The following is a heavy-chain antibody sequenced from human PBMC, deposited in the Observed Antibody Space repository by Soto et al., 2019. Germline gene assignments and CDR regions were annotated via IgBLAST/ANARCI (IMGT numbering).Heavy chain of an antibody. Sequence: GGSLRLSCAASGFTFSSYDMHWVRQATGKGLEWVSAIGTAGDTYYPGSVKGRFTISRENAKNSLYLQMNSLRAGDTAVYYCARARPYYYYMDVWGKGTTVTVSS. CDR3: ARARPYYYYMDV. CDR1: GFTFSSYD. J-gene: IGHJ6*03. CDR2: IGTAGDT. V-gene: IGHV3-13*01.